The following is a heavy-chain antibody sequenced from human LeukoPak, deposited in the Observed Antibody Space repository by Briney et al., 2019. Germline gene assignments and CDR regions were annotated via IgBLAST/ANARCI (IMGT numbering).Heavy chain of an antibody. CDR1: GGSISSSSYY. D-gene: IGHD5-24*01. CDR3: ARAPYGYNLDY. J-gene: IGHJ4*02. CDR2: INHSGST. Sequence: SEILSLTCTVSGGSISSSSYYWGWIRQPPGKGLEWIGEINHSGSTNYNPSLKSRVTISVDTSKNQFSLKLSSVTAADTAVYYCARAPYGYNLDYWGQGTLVTVSS. V-gene: IGHV4-39*07.